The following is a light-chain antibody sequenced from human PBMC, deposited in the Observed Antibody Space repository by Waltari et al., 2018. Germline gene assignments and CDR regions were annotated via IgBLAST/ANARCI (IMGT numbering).Light chain of an antibody. CDR3: QTGGHGTWV. J-gene: IGLJ3*02. CDR1: SGHSSNI. Sequence: QLVLTQSPSASASLGASVKLTCTLSSGHSSNIVAWHQQKPEKGPRYLMKVNSDGSHTKGDEIPDCFAGSSSGSERYLTISSLQSEDEADYYCQTGGHGTWVFGGGTKLTVV. CDR2: VNSDGSH. V-gene: IGLV4-69*01.